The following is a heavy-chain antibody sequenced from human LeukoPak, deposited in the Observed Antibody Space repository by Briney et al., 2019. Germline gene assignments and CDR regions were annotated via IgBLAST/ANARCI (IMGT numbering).Heavy chain of an antibody. CDR3: ARDVAAAGYFDY. D-gene: IGHD6-13*01. Sequence: PGGSLRLSCAASGFTFSSYWMHWVRQAPGKGLEWVSVIYSGGSTYYADSVKGRFTISRDNSKNALYLQMNYLSAEDTAVYYCARDVAAAGYFDYWGQGTLVTVSS. V-gene: IGHV3-53*01. CDR1: GFTFSSYW. J-gene: IGHJ4*02. CDR2: IYSGGST.